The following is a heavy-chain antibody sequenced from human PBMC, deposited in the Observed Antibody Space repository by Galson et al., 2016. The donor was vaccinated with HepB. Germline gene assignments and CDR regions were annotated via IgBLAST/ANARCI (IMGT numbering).Heavy chain of an antibody. Sequence: SETLSLTCSVSGAVITDYYWSWIRQSPGKGLEWIGYSFYSGSTSYNPSLKSRVTISVDTSKSQVSLRLTSVTAADTAVYYCARSRDYYVWGSLSYFDPWGQGTLVTVSS. CDR2: SFYSGST. J-gene: IGHJ5*02. CDR3: ARSRDYYVWGSLSYFDP. V-gene: IGHV4-59*01. D-gene: IGHD3-16*01. CDR1: GAVITDYY.